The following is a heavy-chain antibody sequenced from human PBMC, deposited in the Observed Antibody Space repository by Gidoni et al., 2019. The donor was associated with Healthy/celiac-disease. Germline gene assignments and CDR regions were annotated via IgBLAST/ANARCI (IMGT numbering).Heavy chain of an antibody. J-gene: IGHJ4*02. CDR3: ASLVIFDLDDY. CDR2: TSYDGSNK. D-gene: IGHD3-3*01. V-gene: IGHV3-30-3*02. CDR1: GFTCSSYA. Sequence: QVQLVESGGGVVQPGRSLRLSCAASGFTCSSYAMHWVRQAPGKGLEWVAMTSYDGSNKYYADSVKGRFTISRDNSKNTLYLQMNSLRAEDTAVYYCASLVIFDLDDYWGQGTLVTVSS.